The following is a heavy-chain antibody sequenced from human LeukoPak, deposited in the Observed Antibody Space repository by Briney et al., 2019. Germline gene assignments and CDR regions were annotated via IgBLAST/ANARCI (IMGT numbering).Heavy chain of an antibody. Sequence: PGGSLRLSCAASGFTFDDYGMSWVRQAPGKGLEWVSGINWNGGSTGYADSVRGRFTISRDNAKKSLYLQMNSLRAEDTALYYCARDTSSSYGSGSDYWGQGTLVTVSS. CDR3: ARDTSSSYGSGSDY. CDR1: GFTFDDYG. CDR2: INWNGGST. V-gene: IGHV3-20*04. D-gene: IGHD3-10*01. J-gene: IGHJ4*02.